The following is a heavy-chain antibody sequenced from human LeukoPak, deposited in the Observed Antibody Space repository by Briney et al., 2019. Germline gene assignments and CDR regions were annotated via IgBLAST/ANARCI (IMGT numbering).Heavy chain of an antibody. CDR3: ARVLWFGDPLDY. D-gene: IGHD3-10*01. V-gene: IGHV3-53*01. J-gene: IGHJ4*02. CDR2: IYSGGST. CDR1: GFTVGSNY. Sequence: GGSLRLSCAASGFTVGSNYMSWVRQAPGKGLEWVSVIYSGGSTYYADSVKGRFTISRDNSKNTLYLQMNSLRAEDTAVYYCARVLWFGDPLDYWGQGTLVTVSS.